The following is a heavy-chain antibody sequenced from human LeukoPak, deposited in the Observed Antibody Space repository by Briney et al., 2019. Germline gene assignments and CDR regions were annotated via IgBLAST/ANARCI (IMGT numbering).Heavy chain of an antibody. CDR1: GGSFSGYY. D-gene: IGHD6-13*01. J-gene: IGHJ6*02. CDR3: ARGYSSSWYYYGMDV. Sequence: PSETLSLTCAVYGGSFSGYYWSWIRQPPGKGLEWIGEISHSGSTNYNPSLKSRVTISVDTSKNQFSLKLSSVTAADTAVYYCARGYSSSWYYYGMDVWGQGTTVTVSS. V-gene: IGHV4-34*01. CDR2: ISHSGST.